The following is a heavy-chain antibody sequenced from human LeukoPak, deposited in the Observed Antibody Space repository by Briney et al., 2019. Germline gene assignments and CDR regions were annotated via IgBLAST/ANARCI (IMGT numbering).Heavy chain of an antibody. J-gene: IGHJ4*02. Sequence: PGGSLRLSCAASGFTVSSNYMSWVRQAPGKGLEWVSVIYSGGSTYYADSVKGRFTISRDNSKNTLYLQMNSLRAEDTAVYYCARDLSRGYCSSTSCYRSGGYFDYWGQGTLVTVSS. CDR1: GFTVSSNY. V-gene: IGHV3-53*05. D-gene: IGHD2-2*01. CDR2: IYSGGST. CDR3: ARDLSRGYCSSTSCYRSGGYFDY.